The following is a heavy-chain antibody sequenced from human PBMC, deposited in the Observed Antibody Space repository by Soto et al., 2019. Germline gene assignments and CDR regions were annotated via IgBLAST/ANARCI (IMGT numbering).Heavy chain of an antibody. CDR2: ISSNGSTI. Sequence: QAPGKGLEWVSYISSNGSTIYYADSVKGRFTISRDNAKNSLYLQMNSLRAEDTAVYYCARDRRGYDRRQYYFDYWGQGTLVTVSS. V-gene: IGHV3-11*01. J-gene: IGHJ4*02. D-gene: IGHD5-12*01. CDR3: ARDRRGYDRRQYYFDY.